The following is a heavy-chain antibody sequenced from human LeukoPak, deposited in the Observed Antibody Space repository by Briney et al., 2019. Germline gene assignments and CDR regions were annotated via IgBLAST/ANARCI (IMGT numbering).Heavy chain of an antibody. J-gene: IGHJ3*02. CDR2: IYYSGST. CDR3: ARSSMIVVVIRRRGAFDI. Sequence: PSETLSLTCTVSGGSVSSGSYYWSWIRQPPGKGLEWIGYIYYSGSTNYNPSLKSRVTISVDTSKNQFSLKLSSVTAADTAVYYCARSSMIVVVIRRRGAFDIWGQGTMVTVSS. V-gene: IGHV4-61*01. D-gene: IGHD3-22*01. CDR1: GGSVSSGSYY.